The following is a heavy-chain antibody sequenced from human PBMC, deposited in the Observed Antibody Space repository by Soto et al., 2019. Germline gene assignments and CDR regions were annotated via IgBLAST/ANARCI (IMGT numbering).Heavy chain of an antibody. Sequence: PGGSLRLSCAASGFTFSSYAMHWVRQAPGKGLEWVAVISYDGSNKYYADSAKGRFTISRDNSKNTLYLQMNSLRAEDTAVYYCARVGADDYYYYGMDVWGQGTTVTVSS. V-gene: IGHV3-30-3*01. CDR1: GFTFSSYA. CDR2: ISYDGSNK. CDR3: ARVGADDYYYYGMDV. D-gene: IGHD3-10*01. J-gene: IGHJ6*02.